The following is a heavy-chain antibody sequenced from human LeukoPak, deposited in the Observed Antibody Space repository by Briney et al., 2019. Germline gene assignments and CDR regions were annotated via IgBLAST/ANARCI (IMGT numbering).Heavy chain of an antibody. V-gene: IGHV4-34*01. D-gene: IGHD6-13*01. CDR3: ARDRGSSSWYYFDY. CDR1: GGSFSGYY. CDR2: INHSGST. Sequence: SETLSLTCAVYGGSFSGYYWSWIRQPPGKGLEWIGEINHSGSTNYNPSLKSRVTISVDTSENQFSLKLSSVTAADTAVYYCARDRGSSSWYYFDYWGQGTLVTVSS. J-gene: IGHJ4*02.